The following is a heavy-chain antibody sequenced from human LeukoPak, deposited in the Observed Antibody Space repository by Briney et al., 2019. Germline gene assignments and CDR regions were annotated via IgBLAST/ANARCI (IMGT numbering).Heavy chain of an antibody. CDR1: GYTFTSYY. V-gene: IGHV1-46*01. D-gene: IGHD3-3*01. CDR3: ARGIQNSYDFWSGYQHY. J-gene: IGHJ4*02. Sequence: ASVKVSCKASGYTFTSYYMHWVRQAPGQGLEWMGIINPSGGSTSYAQKFQGRVTMTRDTSTRTVYMELSSLRSEDTAVYYCARGIQNSYDFWSGYQHYWGQGTLVTVSS. CDR2: INPSGGST.